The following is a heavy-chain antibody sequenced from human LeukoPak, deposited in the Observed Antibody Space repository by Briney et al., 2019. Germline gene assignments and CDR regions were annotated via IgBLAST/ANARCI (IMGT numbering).Heavy chain of an antibody. J-gene: IGHJ6*04. CDR1: GYTLTSYG. V-gene: IGHV1-18*04. D-gene: IGHD4-17*01. CDR2: ISAYNGNT. Sequence: GASVKVSCKASGYTLTSYGISWVRQAPGQGLEWMGWISAYNGNTNYAQKLQGRVTMTTDTSTSTAYMELRSLRSDDTAVYYCAREGGTTVTPNGMDVWGKGTTVTVSS. CDR3: AREGGTTVTPNGMDV.